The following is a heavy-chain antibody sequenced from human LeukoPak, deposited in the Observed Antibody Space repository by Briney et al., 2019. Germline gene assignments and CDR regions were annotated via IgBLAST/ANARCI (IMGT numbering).Heavy chain of an antibody. CDR1: GFTFSSYW. CDR2: IRQDASQE. CDR3: ARGVVYPAWSGPHWSDY. Sequence: GGSLRLSCAASGFTFSSYWMSWVRQAPGKGPEWVAHIRQDASQEYHVDSVKGRFTISRDNAKNSLYLQMNSLRAEDTAVYYCARGVVYPAWSGPHWSDYWGQGALVTVSS. V-gene: IGHV3-7*01. D-gene: IGHD3-3*01. J-gene: IGHJ4*02.